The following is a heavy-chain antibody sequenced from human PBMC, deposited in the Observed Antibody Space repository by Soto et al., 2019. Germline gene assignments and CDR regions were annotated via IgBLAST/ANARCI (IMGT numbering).Heavy chain of an antibody. CDR2: INHSGST. J-gene: IGHJ3*02. CDR1: GGSFSGYY. Sequence: SETLSLTCAVYGGSFSGYYWSWIRQPPGKGLEWIGEINHSGSTNYNPSLKSRVTISVDTSKNQFSLKLSSVTAADTAVYYCARGGIRWYLLDAFDIWGQGTMVTVSS. V-gene: IGHV4-34*01. CDR3: ARGGIRWYLLDAFDI. D-gene: IGHD6-13*01.